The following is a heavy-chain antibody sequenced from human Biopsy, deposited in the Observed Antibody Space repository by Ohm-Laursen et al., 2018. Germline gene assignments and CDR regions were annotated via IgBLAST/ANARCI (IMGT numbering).Heavy chain of an antibody. V-gene: IGHV3-23*01. CDR1: GFTFSSYG. CDR3: AKTFHGSSFLYDY. CDR2: LSGSGGTT. J-gene: IGHJ4*02. D-gene: IGHD2-15*01. Sequence: GSLRLSCAASGFTFSSYGMSWVRQAPGKGLEWVSVLSGSGGTTYYADSVKGRFTTSRDNSKNTLYLQMNSLTAEDTAVYYCAKTFHGSSFLYDYWGQGTLVTVSS.